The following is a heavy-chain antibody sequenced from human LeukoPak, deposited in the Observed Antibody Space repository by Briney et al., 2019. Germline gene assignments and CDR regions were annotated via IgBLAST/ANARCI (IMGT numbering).Heavy chain of an antibody. Sequence: SETLSLICTVSGGSIRSYYWSWIRQPPGKGLEWIGYIYYSGSTKYNPSLKSRVTISVDTSKNQFSLKLSSVTAADTALYYCARHEDGYCSSTSCYGNWGQGTLVTVSS. CDR3: ARHEDGYCSSTSCYGN. CDR1: GGSIRSYY. J-gene: IGHJ4*02. D-gene: IGHD2-2*03. V-gene: IGHV4-59*08. CDR2: IYYSGST.